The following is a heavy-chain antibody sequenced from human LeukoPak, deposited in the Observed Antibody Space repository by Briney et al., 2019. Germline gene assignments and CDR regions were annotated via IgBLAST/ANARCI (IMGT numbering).Heavy chain of an antibody. Sequence: SGTLSLTCAVSGGSISSSNWWSWVRQPPGKGLEWIGQIYHSGSTNYNPSLKSRVTISVDKSKNQFSLKLSSVTAADTAVYYCARVNRRIRWLLDAFDIWGQGTMVTVSS. D-gene: IGHD5-24*01. CDR1: GGSISSSNW. CDR3: ARVNRRIRWLLDAFDI. J-gene: IGHJ3*02. V-gene: IGHV4-4*02. CDR2: IYHSGST.